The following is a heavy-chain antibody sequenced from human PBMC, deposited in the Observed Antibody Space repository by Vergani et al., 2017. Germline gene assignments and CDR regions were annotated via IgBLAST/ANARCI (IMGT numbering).Heavy chain of an antibody. Sequence: QLTLRESGPTLVKPTQTLTLTCTFSGFSLTTGGEGVGWIRQPPGRALEWLAFVYWNDDERYSPSLKSRVTITKDTSKHEVILTMATMAPADTATYFCVHRLGYFAWYVAFDVWGPGTMVTFSS. D-gene: IGHD3-9*01. J-gene: IGHJ3*01. CDR2: VYWNDDE. V-gene: IGHV2-5*01. CDR3: VHRLGYFAWYVAFDV. CDR1: GFSLTTGGEG.